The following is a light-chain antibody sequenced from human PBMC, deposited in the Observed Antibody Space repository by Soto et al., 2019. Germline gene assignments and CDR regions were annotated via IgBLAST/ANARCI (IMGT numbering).Light chain of an antibody. CDR3: CSYAGGNRLV. Sequence: QSALTQPASVSGSPGQSIAISCTGTSSDVGSYNLVSWYRLHPGKAPKLMIYEVSTRPSGVSNRFSGSKSGNTASLTISGLQAEDEADFYCCSYAGGNRLVFGGGTKLTVL. CDR2: EVS. CDR1: SSDVGSYNL. J-gene: IGLJ2*01. V-gene: IGLV2-23*02.